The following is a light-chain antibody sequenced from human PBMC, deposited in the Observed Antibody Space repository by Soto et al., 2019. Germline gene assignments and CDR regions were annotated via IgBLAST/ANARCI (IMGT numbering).Light chain of an antibody. CDR3: QEYRNDYGT. Sequence: DIQMTQSPATLAASVGDRVSITCRASQNIDTWLAWYQQKAGKAPNLLIYKASRLESGVPSRFSGSGSGTEFTLTISSLQPEDFGNYYCQEYRNDYGTFGQGTKVEMK. V-gene: IGKV1-5*03. J-gene: IGKJ1*01. CDR1: QNIDTW. CDR2: KAS.